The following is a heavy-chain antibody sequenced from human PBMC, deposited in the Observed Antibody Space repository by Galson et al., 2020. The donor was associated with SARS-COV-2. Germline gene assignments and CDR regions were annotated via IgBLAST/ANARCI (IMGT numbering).Heavy chain of an antibody. V-gene: IGHV3-23*01. CDR3: AKDGHSSSAYYYHMDV. CDR2: IPGSGDST. J-gene: IGHJ6*03. Sequence: GGSLRLSCAASGFNFRTYAMTWVRQAPGKGLEWVSAIPGSGDSTFYADSVKGRFTISRDNSKNTLYLQMHSLRADDTAVYYCAKDGHSSSAYYYHMDVWGKGTTVTVSS. D-gene: IGHD6-6*01. CDR1: GFNFRTYA.